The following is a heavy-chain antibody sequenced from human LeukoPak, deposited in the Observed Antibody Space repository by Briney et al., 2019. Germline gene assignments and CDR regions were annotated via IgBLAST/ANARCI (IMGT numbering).Heavy chain of an antibody. CDR1: GFTFDDYA. CDR3: ARVGPYCSSTSCPNYYYYHMDV. V-gene: IGHV3-74*01. D-gene: IGHD2-2*01. CDR2: INTDGSST. J-gene: IGHJ6*03. Sequence: GSLRLSCAASGFTFDDYAMHWVRQAPGKGLVWVSRINTDGSSTSYADSVKGRFTISRDNAKNTLYLQMNSLRAEDTAVYYCARVGPYCSSTSCPNYYYYHMDVWGKGTTVTVSS.